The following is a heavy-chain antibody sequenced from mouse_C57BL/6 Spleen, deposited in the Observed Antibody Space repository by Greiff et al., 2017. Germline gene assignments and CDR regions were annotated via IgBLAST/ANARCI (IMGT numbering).Heavy chain of an antibody. J-gene: IGHJ2*01. V-gene: IGHV5-12*01. CDR2: ISNGGGST. Sequence: EVQRVESGGGLVQPGGSLKLSCAASGFTFSDYYMYWVRQTPEKRLEWVAYISNGGGSTYYPDTVKGRFTISRDNAKNTLYLQMSRLKSEDTAMYYCARQRYDYDGYFDYWGQGTTLTVSS. D-gene: IGHD2-4*01. CDR1: GFTFSDYY. CDR3: ARQRYDYDGYFDY.